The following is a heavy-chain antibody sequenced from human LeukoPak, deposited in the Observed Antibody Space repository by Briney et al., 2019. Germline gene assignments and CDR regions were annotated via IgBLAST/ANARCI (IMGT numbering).Heavy chain of an antibody. J-gene: IGHJ6*02. CDR1: GFTFSSYA. V-gene: IGHV3-23*01. D-gene: IGHD3-10*01. Sequence: GGSLRLSCAASGFTFSSYAMSWVRQAPGKGLEWVSAISGSGGSTYYADSVKGRFTISRDNSKNTLYLQMNSLRAEDTAVYYCASPGHYYGSGSYLNGMNVWGQRTTVTVSS. CDR2: ISGSGGST. CDR3: ASPGHYYGSGSYLNGMNV.